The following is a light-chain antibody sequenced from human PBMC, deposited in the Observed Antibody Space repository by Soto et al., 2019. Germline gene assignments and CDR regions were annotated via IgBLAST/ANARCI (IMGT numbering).Light chain of an antibody. V-gene: IGKV3-11*01. J-gene: IGKJ1*01. CDR2: AAS. CDR3: QQRSNWPLT. Sequence: EIVLTQSPATLSLSPGERATLSCRASQSVSSYFAWYQQKPGQAPRLLIYAASSRATGIPARFSGSGSGTVFTTTSSSLEPEDFAVYYWQQRSNWPLTFGQGTKVEIK. CDR1: QSVSSY.